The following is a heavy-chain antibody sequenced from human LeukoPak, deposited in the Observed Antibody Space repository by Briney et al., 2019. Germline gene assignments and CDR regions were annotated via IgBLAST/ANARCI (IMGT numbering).Heavy chain of an antibody. CDR2: IYPGDSDT. CDR3: ARHWTPDF. J-gene: IGHJ4*02. CDR1: GYRFTSYW. D-gene: IGHD3/OR15-3a*01. V-gene: IGHV5-51*01. Sequence: GESLKISCKGSGYRFTSYWIGWVRQMPGKGLEWMGIIYPGDSDTRYSPSFRGQVTISADNSITTAYLQWSSLKASDTAIYYCARHWTPDFWGQGTLVTVSS.